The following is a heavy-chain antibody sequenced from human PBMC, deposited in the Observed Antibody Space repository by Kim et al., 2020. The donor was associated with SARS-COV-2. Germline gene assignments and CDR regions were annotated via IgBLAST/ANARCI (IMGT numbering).Heavy chain of an antibody. D-gene: IGHD3-10*01. CDR1: GFTFTTYA. Sequence: GGSLRLSCAASGFTFTTYAMNWVRQAPGKGLEWVSTISGSGSSTFYADSVKGRFTISRDNSQDTLYLQMNSLRAEDTAVYYCAKDPSQMVRGVMVGSWGQGTLVTVSS. CDR3: AKDPSQMVRGVMVGS. CDR2: ISGSGSST. V-gene: IGHV3-23*01. J-gene: IGHJ5*02.